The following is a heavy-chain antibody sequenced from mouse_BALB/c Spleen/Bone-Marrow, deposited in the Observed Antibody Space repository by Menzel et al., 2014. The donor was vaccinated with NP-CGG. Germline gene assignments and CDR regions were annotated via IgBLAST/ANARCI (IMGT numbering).Heavy chain of an antibody. CDR2: INTYNYIT. CDR3: ARGGDYDGSHSSYVLDY. Sequence: EVQLQQSGPELVKPGALEKISCKASGYSLIGYYVHWVKQSNVKSLEWIGRINTYNYITKYNQNFKDKASLTVDKSSITAYMDLHSLTSEDSAVYYCARGGDYDGSHSSYVLDYWGQGTSVTVSS. J-gene: IGHJ4*01. D-gene: IGHD2-4*01. CDR1: GYSLIGYY. V-gene: IGHV1-31*01.